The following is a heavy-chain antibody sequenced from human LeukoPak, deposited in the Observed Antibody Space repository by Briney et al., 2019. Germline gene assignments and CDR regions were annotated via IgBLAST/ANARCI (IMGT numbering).Heavy chain of an antibody. D-gene: IGHD1-7*01. CDR2: ISDTGTS. Sequence: PSETLSLTCIVSGGSISGYYWSWIRKPPGRGLEWIGYISDTGTSIYNPSLKNRLSMLVDTSKNHFYLNLTSVTAADTAIYYCARTRTYPDYWGQGALVTVSS. V-gene: IGHV4-59*01. J-gene: IGHJ4*02. CDR1: GGSISGYY. CDR3: ARTRTYPDY.